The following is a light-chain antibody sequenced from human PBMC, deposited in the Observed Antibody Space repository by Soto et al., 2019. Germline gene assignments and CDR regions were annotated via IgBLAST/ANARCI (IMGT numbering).Light chain of an antibody. V-gene: IGKV3-20*01. Sequence: EIVVTPSPGTLSLSPGERATLSCRASQSVSSSYFAWYQQKPGQAPRLLIYGASSRATGIPDRFSGSGYGTDFPLTISRLEPEDFAVYYCQQYGSSPPWTFGQGTKGEIK. CDR1: QSVSSSY. J-gene: IGKJ1*01. CDR2: GAS. CDR3: QQYGSSPPWT.